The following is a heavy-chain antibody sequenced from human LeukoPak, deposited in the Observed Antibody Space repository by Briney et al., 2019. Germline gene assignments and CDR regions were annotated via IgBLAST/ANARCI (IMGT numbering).Heavy chain of an antibody. CDR1: GYTFTSYA. Sequence: ASVKVSCKASGYTFTSYAMHWVRQAPGQRLEWTGWINAGNDNTKYSQKFQGRVTITRDTSASTAYMELNSLRSEDTAVYYCARDLGYCTGGTCYPNWFDPWGQGTLVTVSS. CDR2: INAGNDNT. CDR3: ARDLGYCTGGTCYPNWFDP. D-gene: IGHD2-15*01. V-gene: IGHV1-3*01. J-gene: IGHJ5*02.